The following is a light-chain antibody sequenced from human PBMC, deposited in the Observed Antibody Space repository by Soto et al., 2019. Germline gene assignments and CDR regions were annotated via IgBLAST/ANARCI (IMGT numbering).Light chain of an antibody. CDR3: SSYAGSNNLVV. CDR1: SSDVGSYNY. CDR2: EVS. V-gene: IGLV2-14*01. J-gene: IGLJ2*01. Sequence: QSALTQPASVSGSPGQSITISCTGTSSDVGSYNYVSWYQQHPGKAPKLMIYEVSNRPSGVSNRFSGSKSGNTASLTVSGLQAEEEADYYCSSYAGSNNLVVFGGGTKLTVL.